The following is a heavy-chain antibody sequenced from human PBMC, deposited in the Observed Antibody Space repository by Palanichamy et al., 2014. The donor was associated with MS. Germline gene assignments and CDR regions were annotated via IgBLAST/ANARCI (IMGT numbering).Heavy chain of an antibody. J-gene: IGHJ4*02. CDR2: ISAYNGDT. CDR1: GYTFSSYG. D-gene: IGHD6-19*01. CDR3: SSVYSSGRGEFDY. Sequence: QVQLVQSGAEVKKPGASVKVSCKASGYTFSSYGISWVRQAPGQGLEWMGWISAYNGDTNYAKKLQGRVTMTTDTSTSTASMELRSLRSDDTAVYYCSSVYSSGRGEFDYWGQGTLVTVSS. V-gene: IGHV1-18*01.